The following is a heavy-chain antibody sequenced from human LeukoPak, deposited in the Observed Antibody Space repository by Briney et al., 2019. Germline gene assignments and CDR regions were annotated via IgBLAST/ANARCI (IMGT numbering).Heavy chain of an antibody. Sequence: ASVKVSCKASGYTFTGYYIHWVRQAPGQGLEWMGWINPNSDYTFYAQKFQGRVTLTRDTSIGTVYMELTTLTSDDTALYYCAVAPGDYWGQGTLVSVSA. CDR2: INPNSDYT. V-gene: IGHV1-2*02. CDR3: AVAPGDY. J-gene: IGHJ4*02. CDR1: GYTFTGYY. D-gene: IGHD2-21*01.